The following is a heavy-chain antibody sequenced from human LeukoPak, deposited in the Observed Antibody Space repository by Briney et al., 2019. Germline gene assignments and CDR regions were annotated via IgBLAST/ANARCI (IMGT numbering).Heavy chain of an antibody. CDR3: ARGGSRQPFDY. CDR1: GFTFSSYA. CDR2: FSGRGGST. D-gene: IGHD1-26*01. J-gene: IGHJ4*02. Sequence: PGGSLRLSCAASGFTFSSYAMSWVRQAPGKGLEWVSAFSGRGGSTYYADSVKGRFTISRDNSKTTLYLQMNSLRAEDTAVYYCARGGSRQPFDYWGQGTLVTVSS. V-gene: IGHV3-23*01.